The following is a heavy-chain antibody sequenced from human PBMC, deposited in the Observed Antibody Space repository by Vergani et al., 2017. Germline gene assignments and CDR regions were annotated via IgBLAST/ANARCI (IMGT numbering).Heavy chain of an antibody. Sequence: EVQLVESGGGLVQPGGSLRLSCAASGFTFSSYWMSWVRQAPGKGLEWVANIKQDGSEKYYVDSVKGRFTLSRDFSKNTLYLQMNSLRTDDTATYYCAKHFRGWGIDYWGQGTTVTVSS. D-gene: IGHD3-16*01. CDR1: GFTFSSYW. V-gene: IGHV3-7*01. CDR2: IKQDGSEK. CDR3: AKHFRGWGIDY. J-gene: IGHJ4*03.